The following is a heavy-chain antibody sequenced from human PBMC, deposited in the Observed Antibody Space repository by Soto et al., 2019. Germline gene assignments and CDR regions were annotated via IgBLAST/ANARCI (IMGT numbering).Heavy chain of an antibody. Sequence: ASVKVSCKASGFTFTSSAVQWVRQARGQRLEWIGWIVVGSGNTNYAQKFQERVTITRDMSTSTAYMELSSLRSEDTAVYYCAVYLSSVDACYNDLWARRTPLPVSS. V-gene: IGHV1-58*01. J-gene: IGHJ2*01. D-gene: IGHD2-15*01. CDR3: AVYLSSVDACYNDL. CDR1: GFTFTSSA. CDR2: IVVGSGNT.